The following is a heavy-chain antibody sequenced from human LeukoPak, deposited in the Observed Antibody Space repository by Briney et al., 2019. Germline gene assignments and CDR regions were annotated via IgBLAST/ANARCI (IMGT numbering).Heavy chain of an antibody. CDR3: ARDLEYCSTTSCFT. D-gene: IGHD2-2*01. CDR1: GDSINSGGFY. Sequence: PSQTLSLTCNVSGDSINSGGFYWNWIRQPPGKGLEWIAYIHQSGITVSNPSLKSRLTLSLDASKNQFSLRLTFVTVADTAVYYCARDLEYCSTTSCFTWGQGTLVTVSS. J-gene: IGHJ5*02. V-gene: IGHV4-30-2*01. CDR2: IHQSGIT.